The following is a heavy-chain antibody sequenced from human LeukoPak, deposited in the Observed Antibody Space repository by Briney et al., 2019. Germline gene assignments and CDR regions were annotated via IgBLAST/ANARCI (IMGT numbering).Heavy chain of an antibody. CDR3: TRQPYYLDV. V-gene: IGHV4-39*01. J-gene: IGHJ6*03. D-gene: IGHD3-16*01. Sequence: SETLSLTCTVSGGSISSSTYYWGWIRQPPGKGLEWIGSINYSGSTFYNPSLKSRVTISVDTSKNQFSLKLSSVTAADTAVYYCTRQPYYLDVWGKGTTVTISS. CDR2: INYSGST. CDR1: GGSISSSTYY.